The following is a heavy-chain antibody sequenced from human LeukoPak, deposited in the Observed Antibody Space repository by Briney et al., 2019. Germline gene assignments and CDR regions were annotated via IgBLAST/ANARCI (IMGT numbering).Heavy chain of an antibody. CDR2: ISYDGSNK. V-gene: IGHV3-30*18. Sequence: GRSLRLSCAASGFTLSTYAMHWVRQAPGKGLEWVAVISYDGSNKYYADSVKGRFTISRDNSKNTLYLQMNTLRAEDTAVYYCAKDVSWNWFDPWGQGTLVTVSS. CDR1: GFTLSTYA. CDR3: AKDVSWNWFDP. J-gene: IGHJ5*02.